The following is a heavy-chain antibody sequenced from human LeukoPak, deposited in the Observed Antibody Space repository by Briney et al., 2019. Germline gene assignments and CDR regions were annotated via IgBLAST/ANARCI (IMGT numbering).Heavy chain of an antibody. J-gene: IGHJ4*02. D-gene: IGHD5-24*01. CDR2: IIPIFGTA. CDR1: GGTFSSYA. Sequence: ASVKVSCKASGGTFSSYAISWVRQAPGQGLEWMGGIIPIFGTANYAQKFQGRVTITADESTSTAYMELSSLRSEDTAVCYCARGAAVATINYWGQGTLVTVSS. CDR3: ARGAAVATINY. V-gene: IGHV1-69*13.